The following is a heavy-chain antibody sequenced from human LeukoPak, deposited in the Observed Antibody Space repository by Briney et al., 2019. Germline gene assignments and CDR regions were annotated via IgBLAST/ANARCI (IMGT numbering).Heavy chain of an antibody. V-gene: IGHV5-51*01. CDR3: ARLSYDSSGSHDY. D-gene: IGHD3-22*01. CDR2: IYPGDSDT. J-gene: IGHJ4*02. Sequence: ESLKISCKGSGYSFTNYWIGWVRQMPGTGLEWMGIIYPGDSDTRYNSSFQGQVTISVDKSISTAFLQWSSLKASDTAMYYCARLSYDSSGSHDYWGQGTLVTVSS. CDR1: GYSFTNYW.